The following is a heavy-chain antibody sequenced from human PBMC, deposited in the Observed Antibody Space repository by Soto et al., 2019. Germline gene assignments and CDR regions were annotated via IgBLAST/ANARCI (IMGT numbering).Heavy chain of an antibody. V-gene: IGHV3-21*02. Sequence: EVRLVESGGRLVKPGESLRLSCIASGFPLSTYTMHWVRQAPGRGLEWVASISESRSSIYYADSVKGRFTIYRDTANNSLFLQMNSLTAADTAIYYCVRPSTQTRFWNWFDPWGQGTLVTVSS. J-gene: IGHJ5*02. CDR3: VRPSTQTRFWNWFDP. CDR1: GFPLSTYT. CDR2: ISESRSSI.